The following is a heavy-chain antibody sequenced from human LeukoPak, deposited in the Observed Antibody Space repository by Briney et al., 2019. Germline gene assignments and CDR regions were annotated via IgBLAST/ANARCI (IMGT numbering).Heavy chain of an antibody. V-gene: IGHV1-69*05. Sequence: SVKVSCKASGSTFSSYAISWVRQAPGQGLEWMGGIIPIFGTANYAQKFQGRVTITTDESTSTAYMELSSLRSEDTAVYYCAREGSGSYYNVGGYFDYWGQGTLVTVSS. J-gene: IGHJ4*02. D-gene: IGHD3-10*01. CDR1: GSTFSSYA. CDR2: IIPIFGTA. CDR3: AREGSGSYYNVGGYFDY.